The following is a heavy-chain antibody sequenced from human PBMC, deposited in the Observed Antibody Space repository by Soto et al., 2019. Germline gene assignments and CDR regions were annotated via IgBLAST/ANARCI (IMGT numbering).Heavy chain of an antibody. J-gene: IGHJ4*02. CDR1: GYPISTGGYS. V-gene: IGHV4-30-2*01. CDR2: TYHSGNP. Sequence: SETLSLTCGFSGYPISTGGYSWAWIRQPPGKALEWIGHTYHSGNPYYNPSLKSRVIISVDRSKNQFSLKLTSVTAADKAIYYCVRDRGAVWGNYPKRAPKFDSWGQGTPVTAPQ. D-gene: IGHD3-16*01. CDR3: VRDRGAVWGNYPKRAPKFDS.